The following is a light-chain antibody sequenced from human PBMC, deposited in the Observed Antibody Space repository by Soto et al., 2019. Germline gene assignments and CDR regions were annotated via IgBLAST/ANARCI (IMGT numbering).Light chain of an antibody. CDR1: SGHSTYA. J-gene: IGLJ3*02. Sequence: QPVLTQSPAASAALGASVKLTCTLSSGHSTYAIAWHQQHPGKGPRYLMKVNSDGSHSKGDGIPDRFSGSSSGAERYLTISSLQSEDEADYYCQTWGYGIQRVFGGGTKVTVL. V-gene: IGLV4-69*01. CDR2: VNSDGSH. CDR3: QTWGYGIQRV.